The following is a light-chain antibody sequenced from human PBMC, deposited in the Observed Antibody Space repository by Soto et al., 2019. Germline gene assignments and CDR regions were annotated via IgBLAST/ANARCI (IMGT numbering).Light chain of an antibody. V-gene: IGLV1-51*01. CDR3: GSWDSSLSAYV. CDR2: DDN. Sequence: QSVMTQPPSVSAAPGQKVTISCSGSSSNIGGNSVSWYQQLPGTAPKLLIYDDNKRPSGIADRFSGSKSGTSATLGITGFQTGDEADYYCGSWDSSLSAYVFGTGTKLTAL. J-gene: IGLJ1*01. CDR1: SSNIGGNS.